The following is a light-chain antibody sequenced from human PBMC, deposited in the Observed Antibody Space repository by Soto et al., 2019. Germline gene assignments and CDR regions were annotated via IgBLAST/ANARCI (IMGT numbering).Light chain of an antibody. Sequence: QSALTQPPSASGSPGQSVTISCTGTSSDVGGYNYVSWYQQHPGKAPKLMIYDVSKRPSGVPDRFSGSKSVNTASLTVSGIQAEDEAYYYCSSYAGSSYYVFGTGTKVTGL. J-gene: IGLJ1*01. V-gene: IGLV2-8*01. CDR3: SSYAGSSYYV. CDR2: DVS. CDR1: SSDVGGYNY.